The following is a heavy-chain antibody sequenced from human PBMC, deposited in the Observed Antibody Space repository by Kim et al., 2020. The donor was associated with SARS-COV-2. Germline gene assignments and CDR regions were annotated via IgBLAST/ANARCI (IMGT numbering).Heavy chain of an antibody. CDR2: ISACTGNT. CDR1: GYSFTSYA. Sequence: ASVKVSCKASGYSFTSYAMNWVRQAPGQRLEWMGWISACTGNTNYAQKFQGIVTITRDTSTSTAYMELRSLRSEDTAMYYCARDSYDDRSHYWYYYLD. D-gene: IGHD3-9*01. J-gene: IGHJ6*03. CDR3: ARDSYDDRSHYWYYYLD. V-gene: IGHV1-3*01.